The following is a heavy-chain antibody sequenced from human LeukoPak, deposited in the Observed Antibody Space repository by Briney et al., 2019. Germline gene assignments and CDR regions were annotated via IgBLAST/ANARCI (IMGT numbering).Heavy chain of an antibody. V-gene: IGHV5-51*01. CDR3: ARRVGSLLYYFDY. CDR1: GYTYW. J-gene: IGHJ4*02. CDR2: IYPGDSET. Sequence: GQSLKISCKASGYTYWIGWVRQMPGKGLEWMGIIYPGDSETKYSPSFQGQVTISADKSISTAYLQWSSLKASDTAMYYCARRVGSLLYYFDYWGQGTLVTVSS. D-gene: IGHD1-26*01.